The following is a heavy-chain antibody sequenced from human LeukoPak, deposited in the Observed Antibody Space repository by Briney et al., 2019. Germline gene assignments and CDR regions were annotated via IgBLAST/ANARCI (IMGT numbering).Heavy chain of an antibody. CDR3: ARGPRYCSGGSCYFGYYYYGMDV. V-gene: IGHV1-69*13. J-gene: IGHJ6*02. D-gene: IGHD2-15*01. Sequence: ASVKVSCKASGGTFSSYAISWVRQAPGQGLEWMGGIIPIFGTANYAQKFQGRVTITADESTSTAYMELSSLRSEDTAVYYCARGPRYCSGGSCYFGYYYYGMDVWGQGTTVTVS. CDR2: IIPIFGTA. CDR1: GGTFSSYA.